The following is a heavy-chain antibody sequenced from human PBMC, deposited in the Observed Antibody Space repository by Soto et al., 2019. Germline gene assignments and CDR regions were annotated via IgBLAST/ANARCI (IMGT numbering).Heavy chain of an antibody. CDR3: ARDQGSSWYEIDY. Sequence: EVQLLESGGGLVQPGGSLRLSCAASGFTFSNYAVTWVRQAPGKGLEWVSTISGSGGSTYYADSVKGRFTISRDNXKNTLYLQMNSRRAEDTAVYYCARDQGSSWYEIDYWGQGTLVTVSS. CDR2: ISGSGGST. J-gene: IGHJ4*02. D-gene: IGHD6-13*01. CDR1: GFTFSNYA. V-gene: IGHV3-23*01.